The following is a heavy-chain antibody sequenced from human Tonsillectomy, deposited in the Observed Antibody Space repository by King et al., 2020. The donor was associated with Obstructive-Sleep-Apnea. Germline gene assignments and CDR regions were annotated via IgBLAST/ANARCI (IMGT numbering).Heavy chain of an antibody. D-gene: IGHD6-19*01. Sequence: QLVQSGAEVKKPGASVKVSCKASGYTFTSYGISWVRQAPGQGLEWMGWISGYNGNTNYAQKLQGRVTVTTDTSTTTAYMELRSLRSDDTAVYYCARDHGTAVAGVYHDYWGQGTLVTVSS. V-gene: IGHV1-18*04. CDR3: ARDHGTAVAGVYHDY. CDR2: ISGYNGNT. CDR1: GYTFTSYG. J-gene: IGHJ4*02.